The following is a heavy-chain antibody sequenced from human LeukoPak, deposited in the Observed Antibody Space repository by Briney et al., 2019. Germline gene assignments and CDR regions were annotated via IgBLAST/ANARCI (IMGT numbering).Heavy chain of an antibody. CDR3: ARGGNLGGPYRAFDY. Sequence: ASVKVSCKASSYTFTSYGISWVRQAPGQGLEWMGWISAFNGNTNYAQKLQGRVTMTTDTSASTAYMELRSLKSDDTAMYYCARGGNLGGPYRAFDYGAQGPRVPVPS. CDR2: ISAFNGNT. CDR1: SYTFTSYG. V-gene: IGHV1-18*01. J-gene: IGHJ4*02. D-gene: IGHD4-11*01.